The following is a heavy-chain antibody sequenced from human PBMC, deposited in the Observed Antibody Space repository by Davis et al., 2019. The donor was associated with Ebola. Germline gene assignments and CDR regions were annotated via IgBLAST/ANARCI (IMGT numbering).Heavy chain of an antibody. Sequence: MPSETLSLTCTVSGGSISSYYWSWIRQPPGKGLEWIGYIYHSGSTYYNPSLKSRVTISVDTSKNQFSLKLSSVTAADTAVYYCAREGYSYGLDYWGQGTLVTVSS. J-gene: IGHJ4*02. CDR3: AREGYSYGLDY. D-gene: IGHD5-18*01. CDR2: IYHSGST. CDR1: GGSISSYY. V-gene: IGHV4-59*12.